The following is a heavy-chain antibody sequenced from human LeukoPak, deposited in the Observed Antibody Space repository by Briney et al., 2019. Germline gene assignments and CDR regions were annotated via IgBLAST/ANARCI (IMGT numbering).Heavy chain of an antibody. CDR1: GYTFTSYY. Sequence: GASVKVSCKASGYTFTSYYMHWVRQAPGQGLEWMGIINPGGGSTSYAQKSQGRVTMTRDTSTSTVYMELSSLRSEDTAVYYCARDTQQNYFDYWGQGTLVTVSS. V-gene: IGHV1-46*01. CDR3: ARDTQQNYFDY. J-gene: IGHJ4*02. CDR2: INPGGGST. D-gene: IGHD1/OR15-1a*01.